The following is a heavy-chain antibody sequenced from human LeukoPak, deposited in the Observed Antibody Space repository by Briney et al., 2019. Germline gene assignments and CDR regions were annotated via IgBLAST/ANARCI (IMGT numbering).Heavy chain of an antibody. CDR2: ISGSGGST. J-gene: IGHJ4*02. CDR3: AKYSSSWYFAYFDY. V-gene: IGHV3-23*01. D-gene: IGHD6-13*01. Sequence: SGGSLRLSCAASGFTFSSYAMSWVRQAPGKGLEWVSAISGSGGSTYYADSVKGRFTISRDNSKNTLYLQMNSLRAEDTAVYYCAKYSSSWYFAYFDYWGQGTLVTVSS. CDR1: GFTFSSYA.